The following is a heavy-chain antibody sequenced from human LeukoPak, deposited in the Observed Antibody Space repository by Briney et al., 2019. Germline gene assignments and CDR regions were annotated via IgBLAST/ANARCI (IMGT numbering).Heavy chain of an antibody. Sequence: GGSLRLSCAASGFTFSSYGMHWVRQAPGKGLEWVAVISYDGSNKYYADSVKSRFTISRDNSKNTLYLQMNSLRAEDTAVYYCAKNGGSGYYFVAFDIWGQGTMVTVSS. V-gene: IGHV3-30*18. CDR3: AKNGGSGYYFVAFDI. D-gene: IGHD3-22*01. CDR1: GFTFSSYG. CDR2: ISYDGSNK. J-gene: IGHJ3*02.